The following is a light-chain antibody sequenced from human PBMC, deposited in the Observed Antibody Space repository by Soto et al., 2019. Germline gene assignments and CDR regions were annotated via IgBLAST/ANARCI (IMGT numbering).Light chain of an antibody. CDR3: QQYYKSPLT. J-gene: IGKJ4*01. Sequence: EILLTQPPGTLSLCPGEGATLSCRASQSISSNFLAWYQQKRGQAPRLLIHGASNRAAGIPARMSGTGSGTEFTLPISRLQSEDFTVYYCQQYYKSPLTFGGGTKVDIK. CDR2: GAS. V-gene: IGKV3-15*01. CDR1: QSISSNF.